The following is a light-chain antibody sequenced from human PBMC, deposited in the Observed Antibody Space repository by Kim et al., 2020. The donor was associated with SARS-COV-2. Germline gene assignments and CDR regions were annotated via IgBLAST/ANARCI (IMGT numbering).Light chain of an antibody. J-gene: IGLJ3*02. CDR1: SSDVGRYNY. Sequence: QSALTQPRSVSGSPGQSVTISCTGTSSDVGRYNYVSWYQQHPVKAPKLMIYDVSQRPSGVPDRFSGSKSGNTASLTISGLQAEDKADYYCCSYAGSHTWVFGGGTKLTVL. V-gene: IGLV2-11*01. CDR2: DVS. CDR3: CSYAGSHTWV.